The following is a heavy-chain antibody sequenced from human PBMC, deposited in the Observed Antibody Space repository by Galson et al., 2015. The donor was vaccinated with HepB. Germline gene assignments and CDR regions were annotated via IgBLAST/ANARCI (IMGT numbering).Heavy chain of an antibody. J-gene: IGHJ6*02. CDR2: IYSGGST. Sequence: SLRLSCAASGLIVSSNYMSWVRQPPGKGLECVSIIYSGGSTYYADSVKGRFTISRDNSKNTLYLQMSSLRAEDTALYYCARGRYYLRNDYGMDVWGQGTTVTVSS. V-gene: IGHV3-53*01. CDR1: GLIVSSNY. D-gene: IGHD3-10*01. CDR3: ARGRYYLRNDYGMDV.